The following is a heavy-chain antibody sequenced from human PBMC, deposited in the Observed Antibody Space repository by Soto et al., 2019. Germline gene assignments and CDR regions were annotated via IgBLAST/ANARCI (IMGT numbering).Heavy chain of an antibody. CDR2: INSDGSST. V-gene: IGHV3-74*01. CDR3: ATSRSFDY. J-gene: IGHJ4*02. CDR1: GFTFSSNW. Sequence: EVQLVESGEGLVQPGGSMRLSCTASGFTFSSNWMHWVRQGPGKGLVWVSGINSDGSSTTYADYVKGRFTVSRDNAKNTLYLQMNSLTGEDTAVYFCATSRSFDYWGQGTLVTVSS.